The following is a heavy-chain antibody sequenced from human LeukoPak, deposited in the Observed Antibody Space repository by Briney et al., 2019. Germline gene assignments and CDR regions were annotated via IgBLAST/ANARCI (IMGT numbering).Heavy chain of an antibody. D-gene: IGHD2/OR15-2a*01. V-gene: IGHV4-34*12. CDR1: GGSFSGSY. J-gene: IGHJ4*02. CDR3: ATQILLCHYY. CDR2: IFYSGST. Sequence: SETLSLTCAVYGGSFSGSYWSWIRQPPGKGLEWIGTIFYSGSTYYNPSLKSRVTLSVDTSKNQFSLKLSSVTAADTAVYYCATQILLCHYYWGQGTLVTVSS.